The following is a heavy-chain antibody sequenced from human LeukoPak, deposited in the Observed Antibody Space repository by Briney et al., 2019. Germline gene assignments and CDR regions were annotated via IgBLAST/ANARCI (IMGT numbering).Heavy chain of an antibody. CDR2: IGTSGNTI. CDR3: AKDLRPRPRITMILGAENSGGHTNWFDP. V-gene: IGHV3-48*01. J-gene: IGHJ5*02. CDR1: GFTFSSHS. D-gene: IGHD3-22*01. Sequence: PGGSLRLSCAASGFTFSSHSMNWVRQAPGRGLEWISYIGTSGNTIYYADSVKGRFTISRDNSKNTLYLQMNSLRAEDTAVYYCAKDLRPRPRITMILGAENSGGHTNWFDPWGQGTLVTVSS.